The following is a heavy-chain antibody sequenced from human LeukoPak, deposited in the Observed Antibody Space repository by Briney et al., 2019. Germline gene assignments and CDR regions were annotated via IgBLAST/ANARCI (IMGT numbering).Heavy chain of an antibody. V-gene: IGHV4-34*01. J-gene: IGHJ4*02. CDR1: GGSFSGYY. D-gene: IGHD4-17*01. CDR3: ARGGYGDSSDY. CDR2: INHSGST. Sequence: SETLSLTCAVYGGSFSGYYWSWIRQPPGEGLEWIGEINHSGSTNYNPSLKSRVTISVDTSKNQFSLKLSSVTAADTAVYYCARGGYGDSSDYWGQGTLVTVSS.